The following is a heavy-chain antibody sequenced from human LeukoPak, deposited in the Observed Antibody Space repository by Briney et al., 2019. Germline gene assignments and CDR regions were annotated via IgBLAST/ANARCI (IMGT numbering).Heavy chain of an antibody. J-gene: IGHJ4*02. V-gene: IGHV3-66*01. D-gene: IGHD3-9*01. CDR2: IYSGGST. Sequence: GGSLRLSGAASGFTVSSNFMSWVRQAPGKGLEWVSVIYSGGSTYYADSVKGRFTISRDNSKNTLYLQMNSLRVEDTAVYYCALGLVTDYWGQGTLVTVSS. CDR3: ALGLVTDY. CDR1: GFTVSSNF.